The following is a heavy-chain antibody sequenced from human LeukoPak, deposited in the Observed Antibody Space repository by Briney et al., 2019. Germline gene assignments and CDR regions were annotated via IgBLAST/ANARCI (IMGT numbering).Heavy chain of an antibody. CDR2: IIPILGTA. CDR1: GGTFSSYA. J-gene: IGHJ4*02. CDR3: ARDRVDYGDYDY. V-gene: IGHV1-69*11. D-gene: IGHD4-17*01. Sequence: SVKVSCKASGGTFSSYAISWVRQAPGQGLEWMGRIIPILGTANYAQKFQGRVTITTDESTSTAYMELSSLRSEDTAVYYCARDRVDYGDYDYWGQGTLVTVSS.